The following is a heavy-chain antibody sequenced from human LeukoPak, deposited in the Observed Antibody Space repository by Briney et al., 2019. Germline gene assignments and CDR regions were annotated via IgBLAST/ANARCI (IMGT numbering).Heavy chain of an antibody. Sequence: QTGGSLRLSCAASGFPFSSYGMHWVRQAPGKGLEWVAVIWFDGSSEYYADSVKGRFTISRDNSKNTLYLQMNSLRAEDTAVYYCTRESGSGNYYYDYWGQGTLVTVSS. J-gene: IGHJ4*02. V-gene: IGHV3-33*01. CDR1: GFPFSSYG. CDR2: IWFDGSSE. D-gene: IGHD3-10*01. CDR3: TRESGSGNYYYDY.